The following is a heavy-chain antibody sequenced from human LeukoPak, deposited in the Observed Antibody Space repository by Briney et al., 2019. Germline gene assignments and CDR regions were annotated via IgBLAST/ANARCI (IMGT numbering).Heavy chain of an antibody. D-gene: IGHD1-26*01. Sequence: LRLSCAASGFTFSSYSMNWVRQPPGKGLEWIGYIYYSGSTYYNPSPRSRDTISVDTSKNQFSLKLSSVTAADTAVYYCARAPVRYGGSYDFDFDSWGQGTLVTVSS. CDR3: ARAPVRYGGSYDFDFDS. V-gene: IGHV4-30-4*08. CDR1: GFTFSSYS. CDR2: IYYSGST. J-gene: IGHJ4*02.